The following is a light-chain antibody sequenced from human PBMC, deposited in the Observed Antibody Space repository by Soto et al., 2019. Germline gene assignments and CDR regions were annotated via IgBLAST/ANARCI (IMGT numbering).Light chain of an antibody. CDR3: QQYNSYPRT. CDR1: QSISSW. CDR2: KAS. V-gene: IGKV1-5*03. Sequence: DIQMPQSPSTLSSSVVDRVTINCRASQSISSWLAWYQQKPGKAPKLLIYKASSLESGVPSRFSASGAWTEVTLTISSLQPDDFATYYCQQYNSYPRTFGHGTKVDI. J-gene: IGKJ1*01.